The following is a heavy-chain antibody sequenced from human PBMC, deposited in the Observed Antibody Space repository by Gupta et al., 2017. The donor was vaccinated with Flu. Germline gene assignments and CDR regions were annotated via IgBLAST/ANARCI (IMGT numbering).Heavy chain of an antibody. CDR2: IRSKLFGGTA. V-gene: IGHV3-49*03. J-gene: IGHJ5*02. CDR1: GFAFGDYA. CDR3: SRDLRGSSTVAGTNWFDP. D-gene: IGHD6-13*01. Sequence: EVRLVESGGDLVQPGRSLRLACTASGFAFGDYAVSWFRQAPGKGLEWVGFIRSKLFGGTAEYAASVKGRFTISREDSESIAYLQMSSLKTEDTGVYHCSRDLRGSSTVAGTNWFDPRGQGALVIVSS.